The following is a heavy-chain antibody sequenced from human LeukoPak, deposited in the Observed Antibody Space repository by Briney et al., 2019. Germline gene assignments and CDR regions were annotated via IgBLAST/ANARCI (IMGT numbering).Heavy chain of an antibody. V-gene: IGHV4-34*01. CDR3: ARGFAVVVVAAPYFFDY. CDR2: INHSGST. Sequence: SETLSLTCAVYGGSFSGYYWSWIRQPPGKGLEWIGEINHSGSTNYNPSLKSRVTISVDTSKNQFSLKLSSVTAADTAVYYCARGFAVVVVAAPYFFDYWGQGTLVTASS. J-gene: IGHJ4*02. CDR1: GGSFSGYY. D-gene: IGHD2-15*01.